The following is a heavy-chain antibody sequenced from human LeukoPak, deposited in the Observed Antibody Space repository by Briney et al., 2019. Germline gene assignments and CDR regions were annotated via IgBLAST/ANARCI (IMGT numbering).Heavy chain of an antibody. CDR3: ARRSVDIVATIVDY. V-gene: IGHV4-59*08. CDR1: GASISSHY. D-gene: IGHD5-12*01. J-gene: IGHJ4*02. CDR2: IHYSGST. Sequence: SETLSLTCSVSGASISSHYWSWIRQPPGKGLEWIGYIHYSGSTNCNPSLESRVTISLDTSKNQFSLKLSSVTAADTAVYYCARRSVDIVATIVDYWGQGTLVTVSS.